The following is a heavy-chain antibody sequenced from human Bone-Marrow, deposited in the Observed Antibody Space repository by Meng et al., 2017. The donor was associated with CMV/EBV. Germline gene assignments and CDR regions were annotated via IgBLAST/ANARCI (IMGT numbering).Heavy chain of an antibody. V-gene: IGHV3-21*01. J-gene: IGHJ4*02. CDR3: AKDFWDQEIGATVVTPSVV. Sequence: GESLKISCAASGFTFCSYSMNWVRQAPGKGLEWVSSISSSSSYIYYADSVKGRFTIPRDNAKNSLYLQMNSLRAEDTAVDYCAKDFWDQEIGATVVTPSVVWGQGTLVTVYS. D-gene: IGHD4-23*01. CDR1: GFTFCSYS. CDR2: ISSSSSYI.